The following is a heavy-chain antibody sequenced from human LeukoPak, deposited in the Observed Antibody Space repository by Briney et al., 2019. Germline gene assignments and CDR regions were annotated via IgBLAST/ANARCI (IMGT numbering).Heavy chain of an antibody. CDR3: ARGLLDDYGDYVLWAFDY. CDR2: ISYDGSNK. Sequence: PGGSLRLSCAASGFTFSSYAMHWVRQAPGKGLEWVAVISYDGSNKYYADSVKGRFTISRDNSKNTLYLRMNSLRAEDTAVYYCARGLLDDYGDYVLWAFDYWGQGTLVTVSS. D-gene: IGHD4-17*01. CDR1: GFTFSSYA. V-gene: IGHV3-30*04. J-gene: IGHJ4*02.